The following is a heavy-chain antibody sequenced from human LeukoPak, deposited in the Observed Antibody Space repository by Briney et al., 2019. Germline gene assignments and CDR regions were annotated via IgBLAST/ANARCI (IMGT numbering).Heavy chain of an antibody. Sequence: GGSLRLSCAASGFTFSTYEMNWVRQAPGKGLEWVSYISTSGSTIYYADSVKGRFTISRDNAKSSLYLQVSSLRAEDTAVYYCVRESVYYSSAYYNVLDYWGQGTLVTVSS. J-gene: IGHJ4*02. CDR1: GFTFSTYE. D-gene: IGHD3-9*01. V-gene: IGHV3-48*03. CDR2: ISTSGSTI. CDR3: VRESVYYSSAYYNVLDY.